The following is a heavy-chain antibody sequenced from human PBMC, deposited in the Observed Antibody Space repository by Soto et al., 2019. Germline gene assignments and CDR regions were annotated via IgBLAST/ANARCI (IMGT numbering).Heavy chain of an antibody. CDR1: GYSFTRYL. CDR3: ARSAVRDAIEGVDI. J-gene: IGHJ3*02. Sequence: PGESLKISRKGSGYSFTRYLIGWVRQMPGKGLEWMGIIFPGDSDTRYSPSFQGQVTISAAKSITTAYLQWSSLKASDTAMYYCARSAVRDAIEGVDIWGQGTMVTVSS. CDR2: IFPGDSDT. V-gene: IGHV5-51*01. D-gene: IGHD2-2*01.